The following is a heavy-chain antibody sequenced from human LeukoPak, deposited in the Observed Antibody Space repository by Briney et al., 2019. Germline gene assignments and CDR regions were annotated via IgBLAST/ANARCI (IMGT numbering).Heavy chain of an antibody. CDR1: GYSFSDDW. V-gene: IGHV5-51*01. J-gene: IGHJ4*02. Sequence: GESLKISCQGSGYSFSDDWIAWVRQMPGKGLEWMGIIYPGDSETRYSPSFQGQVTISADKSINTAYLQWSSLKASDTAMYYCARHPAFDCWGQGTLVTVSS. CDR3: ARHPAFDC. CDR2: IYPGDSET.